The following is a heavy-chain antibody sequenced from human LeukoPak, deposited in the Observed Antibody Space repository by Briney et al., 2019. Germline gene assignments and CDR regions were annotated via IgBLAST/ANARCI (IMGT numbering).Heavy chain of an antibody. CDR3: AREGYFGSGIDYFYGMDV. V-gene: IGHV1-18*01. D-gene: IGHD3-10*01. J-gene: IGHJ6*02. CDR2: ISVYNGDT. Sequence: ASVKASCKASGFTFNIYGITWVRQAPGQGLEWMGWISVYNGDTKHAQKLQGRVTMTTDTSTTTAYMELRSLRSDDTAVYYCAREGYFGSGIDYFYGMDVWGQGTKVTVSS. CDR1: GFTFNIYG.